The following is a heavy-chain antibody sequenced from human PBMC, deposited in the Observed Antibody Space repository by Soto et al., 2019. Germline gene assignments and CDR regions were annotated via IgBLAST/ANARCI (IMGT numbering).Heavy chain of an antibody. J-gene: IGHJ5*02. CDR1: GGSIGSGRYY. CDR3: ARVGGINWFDP. D-gene: IGHD3-16*01. CDR2: IYYSGST. V-gene: IGHV4-31*03. Sequence: PSDTLSLTCTVSGGSIGSGRYYWSWIRQHPGKGLEWIGYIYYSGSTYYNPSLKSRVTISVDTSKNQFSLKLSSVTAADTAVYYCARVGGINWFDPWGQGTLVTVS.